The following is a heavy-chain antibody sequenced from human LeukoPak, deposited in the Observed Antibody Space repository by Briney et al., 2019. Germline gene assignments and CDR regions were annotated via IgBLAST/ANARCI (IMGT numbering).Heavy chain of an antibody. CDR2: ISYDGSNK. D-gene: IGHD3-10*01. Sequence: PGGSLRLSCAASGFTFSSYAMHWVRQAPGKGLEWVAVISYDGSNKYYADSVKGRFTISRDNSKNTLYLQMNSLRAEDTAVYYCARDITMVRGVIALELPPGPSDYWGQGTLVTVSS. CDR1: GFTFSSYA. J-gene: IGHJ4*02. V-gene: IGHV3-30-3*01. CDR3: ARDITMVRGVIALELPPGPSDY.